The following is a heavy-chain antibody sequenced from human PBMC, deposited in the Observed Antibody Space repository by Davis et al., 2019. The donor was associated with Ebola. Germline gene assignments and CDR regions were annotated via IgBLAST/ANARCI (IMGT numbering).Heavy chain of an antibody. CDR3: ARGWFRGSMDV. CDR2: TYYNSKWYN. D-gene: IGHD3-10*01. J-gene: IGHJ6*04. Sequence: HSQTLSLTCAISGDSVSSGGWNWIRQSPSRGLEWLGRTYYNSKWYNDYALSVKSRIAVNPDTSRNQFSLQLNSMTPEDTGLYYCARGWFRGSMDVWGEGTTVTVSS. V-gene: IGHV6-1*01. CDR1: GDSVSSGG.